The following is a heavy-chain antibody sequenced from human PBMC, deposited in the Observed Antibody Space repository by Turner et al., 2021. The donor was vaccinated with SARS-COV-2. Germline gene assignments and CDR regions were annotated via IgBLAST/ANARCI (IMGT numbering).Heavy chain of an antibody. CDR3: ARDRIIWDRGVYYYYGMDV. V-gene: IGHV3-30*19. CDR2: ISYDGSNK. J-gene: IGHJ6*02. Sequence: QVQLVESGGGVVQPGRSLRLSCAASGFTFTKYGIHWVRQAPGKGLEWVAVISYDGSNKYYADSVKGRFTISRDNSKNTLYLQMNSLRAEDTAVYYCARDRIIWDRGVYYYYGMDVWGQGTTVTVSS. D-gene: IGHD1-26*01. CDR1: GFTFTKYG.